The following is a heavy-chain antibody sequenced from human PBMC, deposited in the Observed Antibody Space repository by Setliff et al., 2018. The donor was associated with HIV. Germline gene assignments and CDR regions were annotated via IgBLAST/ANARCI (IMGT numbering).Heavy chain of an antibody. CDR1: GFTLREVS. Sequence: ASVKVSCKVSGFTLREVSMHWVRQAPGKGLEWMGYFDPEDGETVYAQKFQGRVTMTEDTSTDTAHMELSGLRSEDTAVYYCARGWICRGGSCYPHYYYYMDVWGKGTTVTVS. CDR2: FDPEDGET. CDR3: ARGWICRGGSCYPHYYYYMDV. V-gene: IGHV1-24*01. D-gene: IGHD2-15*01. J-gene: IGHJ6*03.